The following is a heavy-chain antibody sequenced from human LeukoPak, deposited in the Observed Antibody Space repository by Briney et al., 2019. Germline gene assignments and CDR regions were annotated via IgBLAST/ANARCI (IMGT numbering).Heavy chain of an antibody. Sequence: GGSLRLSCAASGFTFSSYAMSWVRQAPGKGLEWVSAISGSGGSTYYADSVKGRFTISRDNSKNTLYLQMNSLGAEDTAVYYCSKAMLRGVIRQGIDYWGQGTLVTVSS. CDR3: SKAMLRGVIRQGIDY. D-gene: IGHD3-10*01. V-gene: IGHV3-23*01. J-gene: IGHJ4*02. CDR2: ISGSGGST. CDR1: GFTFSSYA.